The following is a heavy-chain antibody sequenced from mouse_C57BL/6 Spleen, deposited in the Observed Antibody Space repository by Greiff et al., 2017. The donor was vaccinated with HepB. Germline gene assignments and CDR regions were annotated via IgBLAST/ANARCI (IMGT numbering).Heavy chain of an antibody. J-gene: IGHJ3*01. Sequence: EVQVVESGGGLVKPGGSLKLSCAASGFTFSSYAMSWVRQTPEKRLEWVATISDGGSYTYYPDNVKGRFTISRDNAKNNLYLQMSHLKSEDTAMYYCAREGYYVRSAYWGQGTLVTVSA. D-gene: IGHD2-3*01. CDR1: GFTFSSYA. CDR2: ISDGGSYT. V-gene: IGHV5-4*01. CDR3: AREGYYVRSAY.